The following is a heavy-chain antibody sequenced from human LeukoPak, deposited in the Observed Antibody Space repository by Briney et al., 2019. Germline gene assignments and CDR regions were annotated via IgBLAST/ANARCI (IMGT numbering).Heavy chain of an antibody. D-gene: IGHD1-26*01. CDR1: GGSISNYY. CDR2: IYYSGST. CDR3: ARGRAGSYYYY. J-gene: IGHJ4*02. V-gene: IGHV4-59*01. Sequence: SETLSLTCTVSGGSISNYYWSWIRQPPGKGLEWIGYIYYSGSTNYNPSLKSRVTISVDTSKNQFSLKLSSVTAADTAVYYCARGRAGSYYYYWGQGTLVTVSS.